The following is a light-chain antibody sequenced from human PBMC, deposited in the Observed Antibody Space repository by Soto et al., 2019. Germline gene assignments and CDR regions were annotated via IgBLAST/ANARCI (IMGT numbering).Light chain of an antibody. V-gene: IGLV1-44*01. J-gene: IGLJ2*01. CDR2: SNN. CDR1: NFNIGSNT. Sequence: QSVLTQPPSVSGTPGQRVTISCSGSNFNIGSNTVNWYHQLPGTAPKLLIYSNNQRPSGVPDRFSGSKSGTSASLAISGLQSEDEADYYCAARDDSLNGHVVFGGGTKLTVL. CDR3: AARDDSLNGHVV.